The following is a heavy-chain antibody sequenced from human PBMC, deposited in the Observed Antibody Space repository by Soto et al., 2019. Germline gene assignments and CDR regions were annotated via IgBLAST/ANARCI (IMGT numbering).Heavy chain of an antibody. J-gene: IGHJ4*02. CDR1: GYTFTSYG. V-gene: IGHV1-18*01. D-gene: IGHD6-19*01. CDR2: ISAYNGNT. CDR3: ARDLGPPRVSSGWFFDY. Sequence: ASVKVSFKASGYTFTSYGISWVRQAPGQGLEWMGWISAYNGNTNYAQKLQGRVTMTTDTSTSTAYMELRSLRSDDTAVYYCARDLGPPRVSSGWFFDYWGQGTLVTVSS.